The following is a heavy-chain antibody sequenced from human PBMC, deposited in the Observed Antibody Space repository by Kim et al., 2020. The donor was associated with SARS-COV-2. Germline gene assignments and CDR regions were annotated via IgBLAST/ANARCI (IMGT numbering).Heavy chain of an antibody. CDR3: ARAGYCSSTSCYAGDAFDI. V-gene: IGHV3-74*01. J-gene: IGHJ3*02. Sequence: GGSLRLSCAASGFTFSSYWMHWVRQAPGKGLVWVSRINSDGSSTSYADSVKGRFTISRDNAKNTLYLQMNSLRAEDTAVYYCARAGYCSSTSCYAGDAFDIWGQGTMVTVSS. CDR2: INSDGSST. D-gene: IGHD2-2*01. CDR1: GFTFSSYW.